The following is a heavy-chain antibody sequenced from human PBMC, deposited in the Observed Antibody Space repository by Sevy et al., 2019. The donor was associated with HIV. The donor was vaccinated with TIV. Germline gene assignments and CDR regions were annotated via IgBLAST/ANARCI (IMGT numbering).Heavy chain of an antibody. CDR3: ARDNLLPVMVSMVRGALSYYFDY. V-gene: IGHV3-33*01. CDR2: VWYDGINK. J-gene: IGHJ4*02. D-gene: IGHD3-10*01. Sequence: GGSLRLSCTASGFTFSDYGMHWVRQAPGKGLEWVAVVWYDGINKYYGDSVKGRFTISRDNSKNTLYLQTNSLRAEDTAVYYCARDNLLPVMVSMVRGALSYYFDYWGQGTLVTVSS. CDR1: GFTFSDYG.